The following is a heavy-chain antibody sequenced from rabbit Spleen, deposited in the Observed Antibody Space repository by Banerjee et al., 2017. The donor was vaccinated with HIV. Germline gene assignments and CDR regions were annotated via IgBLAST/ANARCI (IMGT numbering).Heavy chain of an antibody. CDR2: IAGSSSGFT. J-gene: IGHJ4*01. CDR1: GFPFSDKAV. V-gene: IGHV1S45*01. Sequence: QEQLVESGGGLVKPGASLTLTCKASGFPFSDKAVMCWVRQAPGKGLEWIACIAGSSSGFTYSATWAKGRFTISKTSSTTVTLQMTRLTAADTATYFCGRGSATMTMVITGYYLSLWGPGTLVTVS. CDR3: GRGSATMTMVITGYYLSL. D-gene: IGHD2-1*01.